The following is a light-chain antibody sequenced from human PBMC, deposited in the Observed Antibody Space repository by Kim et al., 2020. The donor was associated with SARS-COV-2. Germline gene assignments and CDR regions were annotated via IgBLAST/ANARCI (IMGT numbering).Light chain of an antibody. CDR3: SSDAGSNNLV. Sequence: GQLVTISCSGTSSDVGGYNDVCCYQQHPGKAPKRMIYEGSKRPSGVPDRFSGSKSGNTASLTVSGLQAEDEADDYCSSDAGSNNLVFGGWTQLTVL. V-gene: IGLV2-8*01. CDR2: EGS. CDR1: SSDVGGYND. J-gene: IGLJ2*01.